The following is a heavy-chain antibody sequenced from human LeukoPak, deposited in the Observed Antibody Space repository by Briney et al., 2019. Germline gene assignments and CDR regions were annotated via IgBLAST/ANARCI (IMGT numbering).Heavy chain of an antibody. D-gene: IGHD2-15*01. CDR2: INHSGST. V-gene: IGHV4-34*01. Sequence: SETLSLTCAVYGGSFSGYYWSWIRQPPGKGLEWIGEINHSGSTNYNPSLKSRVTISVDTSKNQFSLKLSSVTAADTAVYYCARGLHPSNVVVVAATKSDWFDPWGQGTLVTVSS. CDR1: GGSFSGYY. J-gene: IGHJ5*02. CDR3: ARGLHPSNVVVVAATKSDWFDP.